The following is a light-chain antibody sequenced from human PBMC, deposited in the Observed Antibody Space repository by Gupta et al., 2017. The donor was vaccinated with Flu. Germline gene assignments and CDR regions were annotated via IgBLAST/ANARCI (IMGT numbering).Light chain of an antibody. CDR1: QSLLHSSGYNY. J-gene: IGKJ5*01. CDR3: RQALQIPIT. Sequence: DIVMTQSPLSLPVTPGEPASISCRSSQSLLHSSGYNYFDWYLQKPGQSPQLLIYLGSNRASGVPERFSGSGSGTDFTLKISRVEAEDVGVYYCRQALQIPITFGQGTIMEIK. V-gene: IGKV2-28*01. CDR2: LGS.